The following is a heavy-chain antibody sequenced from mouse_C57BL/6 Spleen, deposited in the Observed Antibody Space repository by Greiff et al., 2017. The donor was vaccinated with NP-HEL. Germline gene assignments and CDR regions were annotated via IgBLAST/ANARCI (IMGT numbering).Heavy chain of an antibody. CDR1: GYSITSGYY. CDR2: ISYDGSN. Sequence: ESGPGLVKPSQSLSLTCSVTGYSITSGYYWNWIRQFPGNKLEWMGYISYDGSNNYNPSLKNRISITRDTSKNQFFLKLNSVTTEDTATYYCASTGYYDYDGFAYWGQGTLVTVSA. CDR3: ASTGYYDYDGFAY. V-gene: IGHV3-6*01. D-gene: IGHD2-4*01. J-gene: IGHJ3*01.